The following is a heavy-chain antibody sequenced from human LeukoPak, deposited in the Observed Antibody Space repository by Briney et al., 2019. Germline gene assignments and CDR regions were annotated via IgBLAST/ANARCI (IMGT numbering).Heavy chain of an antibody. D-gene: IGHD2-2*01. V-gene: IGHV3-11*04. CDR1: GFIFSDYY. CDR3: AKEYCSSTSCYTTGVDY. J-gene: IGHJ4*02. CDR2: ISSSGSTI. Sequence: GGSLRLSRAASGFIFSDYYMSWIRQAPGKGLEWVSYISSSGSTIYYADSVKGRFTISRDNSKNTLYLQMNSLRAEDTAVYYCAKEYCSSTSCYTTGVDYWGQGTLVTVSS.